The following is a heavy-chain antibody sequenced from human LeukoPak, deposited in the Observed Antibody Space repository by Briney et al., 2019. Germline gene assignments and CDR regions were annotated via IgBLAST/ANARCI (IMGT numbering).Heavy chain of an antibody. CDR2: INWNGGST. CDR1: GFTFDDYG. J-gene: IGHJ3*02. Sequence: PGGSLRLSCAASGFTFDDYGMSWVRQAPGKGLEGVSGINWNGGSTGYADSVKGRFTISRDNAKNSLYLQMDSLRAEDTAFFYCARASGYSIGGSFDIWGQGTMVTVSS. D-gene: IGHD5-18*01. V-gene: IGHV3-20*04. CDR3: ARASGYSIGGSFDI.